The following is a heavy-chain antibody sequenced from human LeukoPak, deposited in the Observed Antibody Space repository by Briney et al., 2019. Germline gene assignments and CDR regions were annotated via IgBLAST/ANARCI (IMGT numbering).Heavy chain of an antibody. CDR2: ISADNGNT. CDR3: ARDGARYCSSTSCARGHH. J-gene: IGHJ4*02. CDR1: GYTFTSYA. V-gene: IGHV1-18*01. Sequence: ASVKVSCKASGYTFTSYAISWVRQAPGQGLEWMGWISADNGNTNYAQKLQGRVTMTTDTSTSTAYMELRSLRSDDTAVYYCARDGARYCSSTSCARGHHWGQGTLVTVSS. D-gene: IGHD2-2*01.